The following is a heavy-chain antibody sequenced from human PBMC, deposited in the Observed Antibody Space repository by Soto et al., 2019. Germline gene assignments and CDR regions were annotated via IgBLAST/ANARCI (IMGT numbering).Heavy chain of an antibody. J-gene: IGHJ5*02. Sequence: SETLSLTCTVSGGSISSSSYYWGWIRQHPGEGLEWIGYIYYSGSTYYNPSLKGRVTISEDTSKNQFSLKLTSVTAADTAMYYCARGLDPWGQGTLVTVSS. V-gene: IGHV4-31*03. CDR2: IYYSGST. CDR1: GGSISSSSYY. CDR3: ARGLDP.